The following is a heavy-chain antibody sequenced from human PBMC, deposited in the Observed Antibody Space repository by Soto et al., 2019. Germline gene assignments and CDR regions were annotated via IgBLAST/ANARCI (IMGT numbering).Heavy chain of an antibody. V-gene: IGHV4-34*01. D-gene: IGHD6-19*01. J-gene: IGHJ3*02. CDR3: ARDHSRGWSELLYRNAFDI. Sequence: PSETLSLTCAVYGGSFSGYYWSWIRQPPGKGLEWIGEINHSGSTNYNPSLKSRVTISVDKSKNQFSLKLSSVTAADTAVYYCARDHSRGWSELLYRNAFDIWGQGTIVTVSS. CDR1: GGSFSGYY. CDR2: INHSGST.